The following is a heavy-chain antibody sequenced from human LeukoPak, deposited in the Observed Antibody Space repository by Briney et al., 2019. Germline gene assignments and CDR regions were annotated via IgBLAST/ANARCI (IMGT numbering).Heavy chain of an antibody. V-gene: IGHV1-69*05. CDR3: ARVIWFGESNQRYYFDY. CDR2: IIPIFGTA. D-gene: IGHD3-10*01. Sequence: SVKVSCKASGGTFSSYAISWVRQAPGQGLEWMGGIIPIFGTANYAQKFQGRVTITTDESTSTAYMELSSLRSEDTAVYYCARVIWFGESNQRYYFDYRGQGTLVTVSS. CDR1: GGTFSSYA. J-gene: IGHJ4*02.